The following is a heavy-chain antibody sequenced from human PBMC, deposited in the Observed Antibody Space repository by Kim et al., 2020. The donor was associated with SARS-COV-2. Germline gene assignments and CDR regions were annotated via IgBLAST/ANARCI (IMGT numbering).Heavy chain of an antibody. CDR2: ISGSGGST. V-gene: IGHV3-23*01. J-gene: IGHJ3*02. D-gene: IGHD1-26*01. CDR1: GFTFSSYA. CDR3: AKDGYSGSYSGSHVFDI. Sequence: GGSLRLSCAASGFTFSSYAMSWVRQAPGKGLEWVSAISGSGGSTYYADSVKGRFTISRDNSKNTLYLQMNSLRAEDTAVYYCAKDGYSGSYSGSHVFDIWGQGTMVTVSS.